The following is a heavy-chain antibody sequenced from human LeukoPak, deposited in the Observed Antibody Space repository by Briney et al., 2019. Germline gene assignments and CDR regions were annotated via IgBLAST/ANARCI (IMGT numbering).Heavy chain of an antibody. Sequence: SETLSLTCTVSDGSISGYYWTWIRQPPGKGLEWRGYISYTGSTNYSPSLKSRVTISVDTSKNQFSLKLNSVTAADTAVYYCAREVAGTHFDYWGQGTLVTVSS. V-gene: IGHV4-59*01. CDR3: AREVAGTHFDY. CDR2: ISYTGST. CDR1: DGSISGYY. D-gene: IGHD6-19*01. J-gene: IGHJ4*02.